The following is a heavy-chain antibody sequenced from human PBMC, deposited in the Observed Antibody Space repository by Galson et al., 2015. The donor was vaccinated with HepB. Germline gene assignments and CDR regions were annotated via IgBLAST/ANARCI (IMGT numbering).Heavy chain of an antibody. Sequence: LRLSCAASGFTFDDYAMHWVRQAPGKGLEWVSGISWNSGSIGYADSVRGRFTISRDNAKNSLYLQMNSLRAEDTALYYCAKDNPPGITIFGVGVGYFDYWGQGTLVTVSS. CDR3: AKDNPPGITIFGVGVGYFDY. V-gene: IGHV3-9*01. CDR2: ISWNSGSI. D-gene: IGHD3-3*01. J-gene: IGHJ4*02. CDR1: GFTFDDYA.